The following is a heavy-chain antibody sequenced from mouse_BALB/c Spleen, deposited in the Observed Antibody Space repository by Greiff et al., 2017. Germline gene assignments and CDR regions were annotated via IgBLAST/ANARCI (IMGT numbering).Heavy chain of an antibody. CDR3: ARGDTTATGFDY. Sequence: EVKVVESGGGLVKPGGSLKLSCAASGFTFSSYAMSWVRQTPEKRLEWVASISSGGSTYYPDSVKGRFTISRDNARNILYLQMSSLRSEDTAMYYCARGDTTATGFDYWGQGTTLTVSS. V-gene: IGHV5-6-5*01. CDR1: GFTFSSYA. CDR2: ISSGGST. J-gene: IGHJ2*01. D-gene: IGHD1-2*01.